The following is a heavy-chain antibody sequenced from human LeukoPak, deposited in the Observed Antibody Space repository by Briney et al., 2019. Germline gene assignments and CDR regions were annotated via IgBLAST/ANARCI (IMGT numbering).Heavy chain of an antibody. CDR2: IWYDGSNK. J-gene: IGHJ4*02. Sequence: GGSLRLSRAASGFTFSSYGMHWVRQAPGKGLDWVAVIWYDGSNKFYVDSVKGRFTISRDNSKNTLYLQMNSLRAEDTAVYYCARGRDGYNTCFDYWGQGTLVTVSS. V-gene: IGHV3-33*01. D-gene: IGHD5-24*01. CDR3: ARGRDGYNTCFDY. CDR1: GFTFSSYG.